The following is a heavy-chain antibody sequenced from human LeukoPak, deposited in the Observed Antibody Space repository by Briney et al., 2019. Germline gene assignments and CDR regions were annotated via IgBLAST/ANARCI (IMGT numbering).Heavy chain of an antibody. J-gene: IGHJ4*02. D-gene: IGHD6-13*01. CDR1: GGSISSYY. CDR2: IYYSGST. V-gene: IGHV4-59*08. Sequence: SETLSLTCTVSGGSISSYYWSWIRQPPGKGLEWIGYIYYSGSTNYNPSLKSRVTISVDTSKNQFSLKLSSVTAADTAVYYCARAFSSSWPYYFDYWGQGTLVTVSS. CDR3: ARAFSSSWPYYFDY.